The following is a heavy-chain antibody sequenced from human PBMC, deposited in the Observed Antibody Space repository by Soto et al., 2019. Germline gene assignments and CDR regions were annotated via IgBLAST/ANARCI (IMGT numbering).Heavy chain of an antibody. CDR3: AKDIRHHSIRGMDV. V-gene: IGHV3-30*18. J-gene: IGHJ6*02. CDR2: ISYDGSNK. Sequence: QVQLVESGGGVVQPGRSLRLSCAASGFTFSSYGMHWVRQAPGEGLEWVAVISYDGSNKYYADSVKGRFTISRDNSKNTLYLQMNSLRAEDTAVYYCAKDIRHHSIRGMDVWGQGTTVTVSS. D-gene: IGHD3-3*02. CDR1: GFTFSSYG.